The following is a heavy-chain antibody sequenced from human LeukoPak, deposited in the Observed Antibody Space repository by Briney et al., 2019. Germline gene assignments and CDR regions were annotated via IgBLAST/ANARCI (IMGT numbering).Heavy chain of an antibody. D-gene: IGHD2-8*01. J-gene: IGHJ6*02. CDR3: ARLHGVFQYGMDV. CDR2: IYYSGST. CDR1: GGSISSYY. Sequence: SETLSLTCTVSGGSISSYYWSWIRQPPGKGLEWIGYIYYSGSTNYNPSLKSRVTLSVDTSKSQFSLKLSSVTAADTAVYYCARLHGVFQYGMDVWGQGTTVTVSS. V-gene: IGHV4-59*08.